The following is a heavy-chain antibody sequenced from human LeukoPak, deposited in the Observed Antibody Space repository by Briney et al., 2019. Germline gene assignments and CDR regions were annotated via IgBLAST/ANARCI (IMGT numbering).Heavy chain of an antibody. CDR1: GGTFSSYA. J-gene: IGHJ6*03. CDR2: IIPIFGTA. Sequence: ASVKVSCKASGGTFSSYAISWVRQAPGQGLEWMGGIIPIFGTANYAQKFQGRVTITADESTSTAYMGLSSLRSEDTAVYYCATSVWPPYYYYYTDVWGKGTTVTVSS. V-gene: IGHV1-69*13. CDR3: ATSVWPPYYYYYTDV. D-gene: IGHD2-8*01.